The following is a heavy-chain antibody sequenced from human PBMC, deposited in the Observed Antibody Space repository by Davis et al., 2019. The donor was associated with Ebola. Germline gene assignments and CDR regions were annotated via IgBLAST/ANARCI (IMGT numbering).Heavy chain of an antibody. CDR3: AKNGDYGFQFDY. D-gene: IGHD4-17*01. CDR1: GASISSGAHY. J-gene: IGHJ4*02. V-gene: IGHV4-31*03. Sequence: SETLSLTCNVSGASISSGAHYWNWIRQFPGKGLEWIGYIYYTGSTFYNPSLKSRVSISIDTSKIQFSLKLTSVTAADTAVYHCAKNGDYGFQFDYWGQGTLVTVSS. CDR2: IYYTGST.